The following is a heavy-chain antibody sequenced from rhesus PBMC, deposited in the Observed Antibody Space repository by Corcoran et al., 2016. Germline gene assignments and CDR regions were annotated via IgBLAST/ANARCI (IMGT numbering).Heavy chain of an antibody. Sequence: QVQLVQSGAEVKKPGASVKLSCKAYGYTFTSYILNWVRQAPGQGIEWMGGSNPSNGKTRDAQKVQGRVTMTRDTSTSTADMEVSSRRAEDTAVYYCARGIAATGGWGQGVLVTVSS. CDR3: ARGIAATGG. D-gene: IGHD6-31*01. J-gene: IGHJ4*01. V-gene: IGHV1-200*01. CDR2: SNPSNGKT. CDR1: GYTFTSYI.